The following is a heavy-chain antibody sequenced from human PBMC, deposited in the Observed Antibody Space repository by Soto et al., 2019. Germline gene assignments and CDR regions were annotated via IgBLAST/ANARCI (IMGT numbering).Heavy chain of an antibody. CDR2: ISYDGSNK. Sequence: GGSLRLSCAASGFTFSGYGMHWVRQAPGKGLEWVAVISYDGSNKYYADSVKGRFTISRDNSKNTLYLQMNSLRAEDTAVYYCAKEYSSSWYIGYFDYWGQGTLVTVSS. V-gene: IGHV3-30*18. J-gene: IGHJ4*02. D-gene: IGHD6-13*01. CDR1: GFTFSGYG. CDR3: AKEYSSSWYIGYFDY.